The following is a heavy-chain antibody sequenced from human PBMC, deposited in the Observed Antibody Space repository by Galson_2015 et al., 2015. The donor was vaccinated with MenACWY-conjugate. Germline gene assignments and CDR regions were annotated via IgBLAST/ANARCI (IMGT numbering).Heavy chain of an antibody. CDR1: GIPFSHCG. CDR3: AWGRNPTVNSMYLDY. J-gene: IGHJ4*02. V-gene: IGHV3-48*01. CDR2: ISPGGGII. Sequence: LRISCAAAGIPFSHCGMNWVRRAPGGGLEGISYISPGGGIIYYAESAMGGFTISRDDAKKSLVLQISSLRVEDTAVYYCAWGRNPTVNSMYLDYWGQGTLVTVSS. D-gene: IGHD7-27*01.